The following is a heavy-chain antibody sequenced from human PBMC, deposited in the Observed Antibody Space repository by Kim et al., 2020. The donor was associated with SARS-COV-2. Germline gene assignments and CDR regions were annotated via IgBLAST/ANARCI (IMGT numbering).Heavy chain of an antibody. J-gene: IGHJ4*02. CDR3: ARDPVGATTNFDY. V-gene: IGHV1-3*01. D-gene: IGHD1-26*01. Sequence: YSQKFQGRVTITRDTSASTAYMELSSLRSEDTAVYYCARDPVGATTNFDYWGQGTLVTVSS.